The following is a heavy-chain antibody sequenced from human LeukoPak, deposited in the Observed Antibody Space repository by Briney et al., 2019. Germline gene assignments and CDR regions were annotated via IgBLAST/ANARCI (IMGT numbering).Heavy chain of an antibody. Sequence: GGSLRLSCAASGFTFSSYSMNWVRQAPGKGLEWVAVISYDGSNKYYADSVKGRFTISRDNSKNTLYLQMNSLRAEDTAVYYCAKHSYGIDYWGQGTLVTVSS. V-gene: IGHV3-30*18. CDR3: AKHSYGIDY. D-gene: IGHD5-18*01. J-gene: IGHJ4*02. CDR2: ISYDGSNK. CDR1: GFTFSSYS.